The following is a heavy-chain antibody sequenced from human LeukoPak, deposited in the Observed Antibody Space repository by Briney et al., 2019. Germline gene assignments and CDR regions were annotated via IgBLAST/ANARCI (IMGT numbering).Heavy chain of an antibody. CDR2: IYYSGST. V-gene: IGHV4-39*07. CDR3: ARNSSGNYFDY. Sequence: ASETLSLTCTVSGGSISSSSYYWGWIRQPPGKGLEWIGSIYYSGSTYYNPSLKSRVTISVDTSKNQFSLKLSSVTAADTAVYYCARNSSGNYFDYWGQGTLVTVSS. J-gene: IGHJ4*02. D-gene: IGHD1-26*01. CDR1: GGSISSSSYY.